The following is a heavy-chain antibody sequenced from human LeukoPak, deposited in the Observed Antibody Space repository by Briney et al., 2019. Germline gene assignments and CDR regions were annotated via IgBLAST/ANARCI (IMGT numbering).Heavy chain of an antibody. CDR1: GFSFSSYA. CDR3: AKGKVNHLGALDF. Sequence: GGSLRLSCAASGFSFSSYAMSWVRQAPGRGLEWVSSVSESGDGTYYADSVMGRFIISRDNSRKTFHLQMDSLRADNTAIYYCAKGKVNHLGALDFWGQGTLVTVSS. V-gene: IGHV3-23*01. D-gene: IGHD1-26*01. J-gene: IGHJ4*02. CDR2: VSESGDGT.